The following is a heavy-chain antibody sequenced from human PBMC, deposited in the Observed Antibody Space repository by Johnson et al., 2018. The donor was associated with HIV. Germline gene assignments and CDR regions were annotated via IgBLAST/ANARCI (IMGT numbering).Heavy chain of an antibody. J-gene: IGHJ3*02. V-gene: IGHV3-30*04. CDR1: GFTFSSYA. CDR2: ISYDGSNK. Sequence: QVQLVESGGGVVQPGRSLRLSCAASGFTFSSYAMHWVRQAPGKGLEWVAVISYDGSNKYYTDSVKGRFTIPREHSKNTQYLQMNSLRAEDTAIYYCVRGRISMTVVDLRGGAFDIWGQGTTVTVSS. CDR3: VRGRISMTVVDLRGGAFDI. D-gene: IGHD3-22*01.